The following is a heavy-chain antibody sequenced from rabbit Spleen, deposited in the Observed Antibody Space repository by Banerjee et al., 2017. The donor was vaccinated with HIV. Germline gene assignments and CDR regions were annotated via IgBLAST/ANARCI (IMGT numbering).Heavy chain of an antibody. V-gene: IGHV1S40*01. CDR3: ARDTGSSFSSYGMDL. D-gene: IGHD8-1*01. Sequence: QSLEESGGDLVKPGASLTLTCSASGVSFSSNYYMCWVRQAPGKGLEWIACIETGSSGFTYFASWAKGRFACSKSSPTTVTLQMTSLTAADTDSYFCARDTGSSFSSYGMDLWGPGTLVTVS. CDR2: IETGSSGFT. J-gene: IGHJ6*01. CDR1: GVSFSSNYY.